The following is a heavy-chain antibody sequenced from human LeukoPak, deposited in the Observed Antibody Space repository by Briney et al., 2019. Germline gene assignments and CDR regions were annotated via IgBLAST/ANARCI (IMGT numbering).Heavy chain of an antibody. D-gene: IGHD6-13*01. J-gene: IGHJ4*02. V-gene: IGHV3-23*01. CDR3: AKDRVVAAAGTFDY. CDR1: GFTFSSYA. CDR2: ISGSGGSK. Sequence: PGGSLRLSCAASGFTFSSYAMSWVRQAPGKGLEWVSAISGSGGSKYYADYVKGRFTISRDNSKNTLYLQMNSLRAEDTAVYYCAKDRVVAAAGTFDYWGQGTLVTVPS.